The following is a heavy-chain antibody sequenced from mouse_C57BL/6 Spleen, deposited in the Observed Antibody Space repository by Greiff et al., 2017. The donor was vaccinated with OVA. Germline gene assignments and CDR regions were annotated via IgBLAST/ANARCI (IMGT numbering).Heavy chain of an antibody. Sequence: SGAELVKPGASVKISCKASGYAFSSYWMNWVKQRPGKGLEWIGQIYPGDGDTNYNGKFKGKATLTADKSSSTAYMQLSSLTSEDSAVYFCARSDSSGYVGYWGQGTTLTVSS. CDR2: IYPGDGDT. CDR1: GYAFSSYW. CDR3: ARSDSSGYVGY. J-gene: IGHJ2*01. D-gene: IGHD3-2*02. V-gene: IGHV1-80*01.